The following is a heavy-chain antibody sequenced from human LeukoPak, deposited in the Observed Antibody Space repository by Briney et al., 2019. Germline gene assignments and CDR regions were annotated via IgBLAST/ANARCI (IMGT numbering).Heavy chain of an antibody. CDR1: GYTFTSYG. D-gene: IGHD3-10*02. CDR3: ARDYFSDYVFDF. Sequence: ASVKVSCKASGYTFTSYGISWVRQAPGQGLEWMGFTSADNGHTNYVQKFQGRVTMTTDTSTNTAYMELRSLRFDGTAMYYCARDYFSDYVFDFWGQGTLITVSS. CDR2: TSADNGHT. V-gene: IGHV1-18*01. J-gene: IGHJ4*02.